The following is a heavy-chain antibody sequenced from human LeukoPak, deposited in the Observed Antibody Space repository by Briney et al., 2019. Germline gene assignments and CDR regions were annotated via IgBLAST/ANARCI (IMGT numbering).Heavy chain of an antibody. CDR2: IYPGDSDT. V-gene: IGHV5-51*01. J-gene: IGHJ4*02. CDR3: ARPRYSYAMYYFDY. D-gene: IGHD5-18*01. CDR1: GYSLTSYW. Sequence: GESLKISCKGSGYSLTSYWIGWVRQMPGEGLECIGIIYPGDSDTRYSPSFQGQVTISADKSISTAYLQWSSLKASDTAMYYCARPRYSYAMYYFDYWGQGTLVTVSS.